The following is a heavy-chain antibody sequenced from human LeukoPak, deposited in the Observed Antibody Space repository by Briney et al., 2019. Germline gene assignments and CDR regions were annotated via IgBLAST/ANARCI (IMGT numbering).Heavy chain of an antibody. Sequence: GGSLRLSCAASGFTFSSYIMTWVRQAPGKGLEWVSSIDESGGSTYYADSVKGQFTISRDNSQSSLYLEMNSLRAEDTAVYYCARDYQSWGYFDYWGQGTLVTVSS. J-gene: IGHJ4*02. V-gene: IGHV3-23*01. CDR2: IDESGGST. D-gene: IGHD3-16*01. CDR1: GFTFSSYI. CDR3: ARDYQSWGYFDY.